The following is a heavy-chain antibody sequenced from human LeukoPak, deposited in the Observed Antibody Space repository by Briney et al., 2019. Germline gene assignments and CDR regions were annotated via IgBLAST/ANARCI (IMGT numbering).Heavy chain of an antibody. CDR3: TRAIHCSSTSCYWGSDY. CDR2: IRSKAYGGTT. Sequence: GGSLRLSCTASGFTFGDYAMSWFRQAPGKGLEWVGFIRSKAYGGTTEYAASVKGRFTISRDDSKSIAYLQMNSLKTEDTAVYYCTRAIHCSSTSCYWGSDYWGQGTLVTVSS. CDR1: GFTFGDYA. V-gene: IGHV3-49*03. D-gene: IGHD2-2*01. J-gene: IGHJ4*02.